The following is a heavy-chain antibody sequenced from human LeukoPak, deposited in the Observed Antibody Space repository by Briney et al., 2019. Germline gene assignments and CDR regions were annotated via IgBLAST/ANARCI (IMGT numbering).Heavy chain of an antibody. V-gene: IGHV3-30*02. Sequence: PGGSLRLSCAASGFTFSSYGMHWVRQAPGKGLEWVAFIRYDGSNKYYADSVKGRFTISRDNSKNTLYLQMNSLRAEDTAVYYCAKSSAWNDVEYYYYYGMDVWGQGTTVTVSS. D-gene: IGHD1-1*01. CDR2: IRYDGSNK. J-gene: IGHJ6*02. CDR3: AKSSAWNDVEYYYYYGMDV. CDR1: GFTFSSYG.